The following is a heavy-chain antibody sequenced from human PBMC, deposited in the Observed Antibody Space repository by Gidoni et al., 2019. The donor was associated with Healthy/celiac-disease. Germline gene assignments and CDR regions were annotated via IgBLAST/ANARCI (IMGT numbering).Heavy chain of an antibody. CDR3: ASRSTDTAAGRYYYYYGMDV. CDR1: GGTFSSYA. CDR2: IIPIFSTA. J-gene: IGHJ6*02. V-gene: IGHV1-69*01. Sequence: QVQLVQSGAEAKKPGSSVKVSCKASGGTFSSYAISWVRQAPGPGLEWMGGIIPIFSTANYAQKFQSRVTITADESTSTAYMELSSLRSEDTAVYYCASRSTDTAAGRYYYYYGMDVWGQGTTVTVSS. D-gene: IGHD1-26*01.